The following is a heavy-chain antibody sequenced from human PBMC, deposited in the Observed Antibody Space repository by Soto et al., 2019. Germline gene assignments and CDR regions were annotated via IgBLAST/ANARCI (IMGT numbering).Heavy chain of an antibody. J-gene: IGHJ4*02. CDR1: GFTFSSSA. CDR2: ISGSGGST. CDR3: AHRIYGVIDY. Sequence: GGSLRLSCAAPGFTFSSSAMSWVRQAPGKGPEWVSAISGSGGSTYYADSVKGRFSISRDNSKNTLSLQMNSLRAEDTAVYYCAHRIYGVIDYWGQGTLVTVSS. D-gene: IGHD4-17*01. V-gene: IGHV3-23*01.